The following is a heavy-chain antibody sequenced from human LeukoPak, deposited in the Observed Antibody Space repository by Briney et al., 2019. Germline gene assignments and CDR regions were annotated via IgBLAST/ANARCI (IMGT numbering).Heavy chain of an antibody. J-gene: IGHJ6*02. CDR1: GFTFSSYA. D-gene: IGHD2-2*01. V-gene: IGHV3-23*01. CDR3: AKVGGYCSSTSCYEGIYGLDV. Sequence: PGGSLRLSCAASGFTFSSYAMSWVRQAPGKGLEWVSAISATGSSTYYADSVKGRFTFSRDNSKNTLYLQMNSLRAEDTAVYYCAKVGGYCSSTSCYEGIYGLDVWGQGTTVTVSS. CDR2: ISATGSST.